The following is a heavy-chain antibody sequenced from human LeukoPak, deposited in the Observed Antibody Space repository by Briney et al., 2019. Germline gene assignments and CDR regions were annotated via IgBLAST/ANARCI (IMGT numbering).Heavy chain of an antibody. CDR2: IIGSGGST. Sequence: PGGSLRLSCAASGFTFTSYAMSWVRQAPGRGLEWVAAIIGSGGSTYYADSVKGRFTISRDNSKNPLYLQMNSLRAEDTAVYYCAKSIPLDYWGQGTLVTVSS. CDR1: GFTFTSYA. J-gene: IGHJ4*02. CDR3: AKSIPLDY. V-gene: IGHV3-23*01.